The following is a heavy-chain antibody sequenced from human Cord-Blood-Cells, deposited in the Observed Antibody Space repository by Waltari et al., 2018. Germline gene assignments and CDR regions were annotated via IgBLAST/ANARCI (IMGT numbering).Heavy chain of an antibody. CDR3: ARHSVAGFYAYYFDY. CDR2: IYYSGST. J-gene: IGHJ4*02. D-gene: IGHD6-19*01. CDR1: GGSISSSSYY. Sequence: QLQLQESGPGLVKPSETLSLTCTVTGGSISSSSYYWGWIRQPPGKGLEWIGSIYYSGSTYYTPSLKSRVTISVDTSKNQFSLKLSSVTAADTAVYYCARHSVAGFYAYYFDYWGQGTLVTVSS. V-gene: IGHV4-39*01.